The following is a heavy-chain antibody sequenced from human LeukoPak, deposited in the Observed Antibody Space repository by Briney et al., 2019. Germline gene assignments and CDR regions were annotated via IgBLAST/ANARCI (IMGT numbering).Heavy chain of an antibody. D-gene: IGHD1-26*01. V-gene: IGHV3-33*01. J-gene: IGHJ4*02. CDR1: GFTFSSYG. CDR3: ARDRGDSGSYYTDY. CDR2: IWYDGSNK. Sequence: GRSLRLSCAASGFTFSSYGMHWVRQAPGKGLAWVAVIWYDGSNKYYADSVKGRFTISRDNSKNTLYLQMNSLRAEDTAVYYCARDRGDSGSYYTDYWGQGTLVTVSS.